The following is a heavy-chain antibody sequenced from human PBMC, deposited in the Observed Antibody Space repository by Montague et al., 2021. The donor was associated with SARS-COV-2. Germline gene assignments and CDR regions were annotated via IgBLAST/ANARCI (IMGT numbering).Heavy chain of an antibody. J-gene: IGHJ3*02. CDR2: IYHSGTT. CDR3: VREKAGGLRNAFDI. Sequence: SETLSLTCTVSGFSIGSGDYWGWIRQPPGKGLEWIGGIYHSGTTYYNPSLQSRLTMSIDTSTSQFSLRLTSVTAADTAVFFCVREKAGGLRNAFDIWGQGTTVTVSS. CDR1: GFSIGSGDY. V-gene: IGHV4-38-2*02.